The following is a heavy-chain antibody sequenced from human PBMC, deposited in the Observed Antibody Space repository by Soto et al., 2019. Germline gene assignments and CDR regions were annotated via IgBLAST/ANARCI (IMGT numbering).Heavy chain of an antibody. CDR3: ARLVYDSGLNYLYFDY. CDR2: LYNDGSV. V-gene: IGHV4-28*02. J-gene: IGHJ4*01. D-gene: IGHD3-22*01. Sequence: IMSLTSYLCRACISLGICWVSNRKTPEKGLEWLGELYNDGSVDHHPSLERRVTISADRSKNQFSLRLSSVTAADTAKYHCARLVYDSGLNYLYFDYWGPGILVTFS. CDR1: RACISLGIC.